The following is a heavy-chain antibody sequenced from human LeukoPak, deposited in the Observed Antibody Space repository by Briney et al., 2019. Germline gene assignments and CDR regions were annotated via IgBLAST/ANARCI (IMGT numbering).Heavy chain of an antibody. V-gene: IGHV3-30-3*01. J-gene: IGHJ4*02. Sequence: GGSLRLSCAASGFTFSSYAMHWVRQAPGKGLEWVAVISYDGSNKYYADSVKGRFTISRDNSKNTLYLQMNSLRAEDTAVYYCARDFLFDYWGQGTLVTVSS. CDR2: ISYDGSNK. CDR1: GFTFSSYA. CDR3: ARDFLFDY.